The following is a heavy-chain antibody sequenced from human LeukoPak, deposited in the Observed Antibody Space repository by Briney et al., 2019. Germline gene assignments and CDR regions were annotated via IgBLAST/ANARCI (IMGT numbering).Heavy chain of an antibody. D-gene: IGHD1-26*01. CDR1: GFTFSSYA. CDR2: ISYDGSNK. J-gene: IGHJ4*02. V-gene: IGHV3-30*04. CDR3: AREVGAYDY. Sequence: GGSLRLSCAASGFTFSSYAMHWVRQAPGKGLEWVAVISYDGSNKYYADSVKGRFTISRDNSKNRLYLQMNTLRAEDTAIYYCAREVGAYDYWGQGTLVTVSS.